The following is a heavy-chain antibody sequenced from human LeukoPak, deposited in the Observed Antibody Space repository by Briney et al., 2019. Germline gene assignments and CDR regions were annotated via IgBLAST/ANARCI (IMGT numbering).Heavy chain of an antibody. D-gene: IGHD5-12*01. J-gene: IGHJ5*02. V-gene: IGHV1-69*13. CDR3: ARSWIHKNWFDP. Sequence: SVKVSCKASGGTFSSYAISWVRQAPGQGLEWMGGIIPIFGTANYSQKFQGRVTITADESTSTAYMELSSLRSEDTAVYYCARSWIHKNWFDPWGQGTLVTVSS. CDR2: IIPIFGTA. CDR1: GGTFSSYA.